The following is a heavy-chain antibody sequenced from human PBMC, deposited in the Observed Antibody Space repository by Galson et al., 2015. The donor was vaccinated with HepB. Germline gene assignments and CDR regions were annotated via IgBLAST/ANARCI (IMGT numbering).Heavy chain of an antibody. CDR3: ARSHYDIGLPDY. V-gene: IGHV1-2*02. Sequence: SVKVSCKASGYTFTGYYMHWVRQAPGQGLEWMGWINPNSGGTNYAQKFQGRVTMTRDTSISTAYMELSRLRSDDTAVYYCARSHYDIGLPDYWGQGTLVTVSS. D-gene: IGHD3-22*01. CDR1: GYTFTGYY. CDR2: INPNSGGT. J-gene: IGHJ4*02.